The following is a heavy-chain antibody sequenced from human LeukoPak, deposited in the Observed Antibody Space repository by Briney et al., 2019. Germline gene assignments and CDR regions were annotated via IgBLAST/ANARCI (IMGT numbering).Heavy chain of an antibody. D-gene: IGHD6-19*01. CDR1: GGSISSSSYY. J-gene: IGHJ4*02. CDR2: IYYSGIT. Sequence: SETLSLTCTVSGGSISSSSYYWGWIRQPPGKGLEWIGSIYYSGITYYNASLKSRVTISVDTSKNKFSLNLSSVTAADTAVYYRARASKDGYSSGHKWKYWGQGTLVTVSS. V-gene: IGHV4-39*01. CDR3: ARASKDGYSSGHKWKY.